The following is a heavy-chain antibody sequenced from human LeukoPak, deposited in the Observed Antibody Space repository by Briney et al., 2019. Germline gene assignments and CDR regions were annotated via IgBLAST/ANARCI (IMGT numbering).Heavy chain of an antibody. D-gene: IGHD2-21*02. J-gene: IGHJ4*02. Sequence: GGSLRLSCAASGFTVSSNYMSWVRQAPGKGLEWVSVIYSGGSTYYADSVKGRFTISRDNAKNSLYLQMNSLRAEDTAVYYCARTIDVGDSRTYWGQGTLVTVSS. CDR2: IYSGGST. CDR3: ARTIDVGDSRTY. V-gene: IGHV3-53*01. CDR1: GFTVSSNY.